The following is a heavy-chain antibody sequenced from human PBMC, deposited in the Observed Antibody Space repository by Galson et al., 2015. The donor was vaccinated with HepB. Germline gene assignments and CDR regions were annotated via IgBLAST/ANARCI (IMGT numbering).Heavy chain of an antibody. CDR1: GFNFGAYA. CDR2: IRVSGYDA. J-gene: IGHJ5*02. D-gene: IGHD5-12*01. CDR3: ATSGFTGYDRPS. V-gene: IGHV3-23*01. Sequence: SLRLSCAASGFNFGAYAPAWVRQAPGKGLEWISVIRVSGYDASYAHSVQGRFSISRDNSKNTFYLEMTSLRVEDTAIYYCATSGFTGYDRPSWGQGTLVTVSS.